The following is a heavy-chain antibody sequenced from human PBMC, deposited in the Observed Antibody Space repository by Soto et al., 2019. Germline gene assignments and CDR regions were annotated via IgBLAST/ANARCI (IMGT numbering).Heavy chain of an antibody. CDR2: ISHGGNT. D-gene: IGHD3-9*01. CDR1: GGSINNGGYS. J-gene: IGHJ3*02. Sequence: PSETLSLTCTVSGGSINNGGYSWSWLRQPPGKGLEWIGYISHGGNTYYNPSLRSRVIMSIDKSKNHFSLGLKSVTAADTATYYCARTSYDILTGRLDPFDIWGQGTMVTVSS. V-gene: IGHV4-30-2*01. CDR3: ARTSYDILTGRLDPFDI.